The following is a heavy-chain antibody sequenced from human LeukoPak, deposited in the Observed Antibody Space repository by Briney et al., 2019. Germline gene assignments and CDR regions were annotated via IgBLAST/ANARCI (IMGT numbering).Heavy chain of an antibody. CDR3: TQGAGWLIDY. CDR2: IYYSGST. V-gene: IGHV4-59*01. J-gene: IGHJ4*02. CDR1: GGSISRYY. Sequence: SETLSLTCTVSGGSISRYYWSWIRQPPGKGLEWIGYIYYSGSTNYNPSLKSRVTISVDTSKNQFSLKLSSVTAADTAVYYCTQGAGWLIDYWGQGILVSVSS. D-gene: IGHD3-16*01.